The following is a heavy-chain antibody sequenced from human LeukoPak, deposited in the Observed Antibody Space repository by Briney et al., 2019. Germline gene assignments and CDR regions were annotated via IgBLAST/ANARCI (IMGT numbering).Heavy chain of an antibody. J-gene: IGHJ3*02. CDR3: ARLYWRSGYCGGDCYQTALDI. CDR1: GYTFTGYY. Sequence: ASVKVSCKASGYTFTGYYMHWVRQAPGQGLEWMGWINPNSGGTNYAQKFQGRVTMTRDTPISTAYMELSRLRSDDTAVYYCARLYWRSGYCGGDCYQTALDIWGQGTMVTVSS. CDR2: INPNSGGT. D-gene: IGHD2-21*02. V-gene: IGHV1-2*02.